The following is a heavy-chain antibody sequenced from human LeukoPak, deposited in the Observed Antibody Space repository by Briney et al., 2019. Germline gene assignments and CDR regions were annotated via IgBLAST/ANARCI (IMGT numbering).Heavy chain of an antibody. Sequence: GESLKISCKSSGYSFTSYWIGWVRQMPGKGLEWMGIIYPGDSDTRYSPSFQGQVTISADKSISTAYLQWSSLKASDTAMHYCARLNEGYCSGGSCYRGLFDYWGQGTLVTVSS. D-gene: IGHD2-15*01. J-gene: IGHJ4*02. CDR2: IYPGDSDT. V-gene: IGHV5-51*01. CDR3: ARLNEGYCSGGSCYRGLFDY. CDR1: GYSFTSYW.